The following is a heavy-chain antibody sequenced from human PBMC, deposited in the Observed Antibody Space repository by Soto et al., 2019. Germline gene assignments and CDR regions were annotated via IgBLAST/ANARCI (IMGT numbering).Heavy chain of an antibody. Sequence: PSETLSLTCAVSGYSISSGYYWGWIRQPPGKGLEWIGSIYHSGSTYYNPSLKSRVTISVDTSKNQFSLKLSSVTAADTAVYYCVGIDYWGQGTLVTAPQ. J-gene: IGHJ4*02. CDR1: GYSISSGYY. CDR3: VGIDY. V-gene: IGHV4-38-2*01. CDR2: IYHSGST. D-gene: IGHD7-27*01.